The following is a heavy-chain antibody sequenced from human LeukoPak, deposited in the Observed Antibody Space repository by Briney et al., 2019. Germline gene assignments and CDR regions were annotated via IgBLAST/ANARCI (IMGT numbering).Heavy chain of an antibody. V-gene: IGHV3-30*02. Sequence: PGGSLRLSCAASGFTFSSYGMHWVRQAPGKGLEWVAFIRYDGSNKYYADSVKGRFTISRDNSKNTLYLQMNSLRAEDTAVYYCANSRYCSSTSCYTGEYFQNWGQGTLVTVSS. D-gene: IGHD2-2*02. CDR1: GFTFSSYG. CDR3: ANSRYCSSTSCYTGEYFQN. CDR2: IRYDGSNK. J-gene: IGHJ1*01.